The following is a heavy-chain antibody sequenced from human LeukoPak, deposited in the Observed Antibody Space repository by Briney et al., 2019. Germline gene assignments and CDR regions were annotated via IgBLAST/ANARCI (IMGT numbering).Heavy chain of an antibody. V-gene: IGHV1-18*04. CDR3: TRDHCSGDNCPSFDY. CDR1: VYTCTIFG. D-gene: IGHD2-15*01. J-gene: IGHJ4*02. Sequence: ASVTVSFKPSVYTCTIFGISWVRQAPGQGREWMGWIDAYNGDTNYAQKFQGRVTMTTDTSTSTAYMDLRSLRSDDTAVYYCTRDHCSGDNCPSFDYWGQGTLVTVSS. CDR2: IDAYNGDT.